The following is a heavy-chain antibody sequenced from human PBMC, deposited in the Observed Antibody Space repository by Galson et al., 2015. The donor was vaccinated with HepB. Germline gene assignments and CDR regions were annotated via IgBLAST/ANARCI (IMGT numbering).Heavy chain of an antibody. V-gene: IGHV1-18*01. CDR2: ISAYNGNT. CDR1: GYTFTSYG. D-gene: IGHD5-18*01. CDR3: ARDDPFLGYSYAAGWFDP. J-gene: IGHJ5*02. Sequence: SVKVSCKASGYTFTSYGISWVRQAPGQGLEWMGWISAYNGNTNYAQKLQGRVTMTTDTSTSTAYMELRSLRSDDTAVYYCARDDPFLGYSYAAGWFDPWGQGTLVTVPS.